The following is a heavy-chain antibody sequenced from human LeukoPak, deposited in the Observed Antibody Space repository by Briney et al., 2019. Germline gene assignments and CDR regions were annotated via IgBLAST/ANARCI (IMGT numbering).Heavy chain of an antibody. J-gene: IGHJ4*02. Sequence: SQTRSLTCAISGDSVSSRSAAWYWIRQSPSRGLEWLGRTYYRSKWYNDYAVSVRSRITINPDTSKNQFSLQLNSVTPEDTAVYYCARSTGWLNGHWGQGTLVTVSS. D-gene: IGHD2-8*02. CDR2: TYYRSKWYN. CDR1: GDSVSSRSAA. CDR3: ARSTGWLNGH. V-gene: IGHV6-1*01.